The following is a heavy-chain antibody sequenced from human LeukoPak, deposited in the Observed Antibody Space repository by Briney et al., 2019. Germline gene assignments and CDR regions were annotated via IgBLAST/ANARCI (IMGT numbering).Heavy chain of an antibody. Sequence: ASVKVSCKASGYTFTNYGISWVRQAPGQGLEWMGWIGAYSGNTNYAQNLQGRVTMTTDTSTSTAYMELRSLRSDDTAVYYCAREFEITMVRGVIAPFDYWGQGTLVTVSS. CDR2: IGAYSGNT. CDR3: AREFEITMVRGVIAPFDY. V-gene: IGHV1-18*01. J-gene: IGHJ4*02. D-gene: IGHD3-10*01. CDR1: GYTFTNYG.